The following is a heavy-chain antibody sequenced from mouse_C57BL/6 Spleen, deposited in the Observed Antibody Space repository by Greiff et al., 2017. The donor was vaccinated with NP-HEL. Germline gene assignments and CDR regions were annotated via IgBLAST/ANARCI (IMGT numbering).Heavy chain of an antibody. CDR3: ERLLRYEAMDY. CDR1: GYTFTSYW. Sequence: VQLQQPGAELVKPGASVKLSCKASGYTFTSYWMHWVKQRPGQGLEWIGMIHPNSGSTNYNEKFKSKATLTVDKSSSTAYMQLSSLTSEDAAVYYGERLLRYEAMDYWGQGTSVTVSS. J-gene: IGHJ4*01. V-gene: IGHV1-64*01. CDR2: IHPNSGST. D-gene: IGHD1-1*01.